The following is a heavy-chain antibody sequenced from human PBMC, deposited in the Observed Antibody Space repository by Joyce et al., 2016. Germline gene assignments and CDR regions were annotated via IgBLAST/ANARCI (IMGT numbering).Heavy chain of an antibody. CDR1: GFTFSGYW. J-gene: IGHJ3*02. V-gene: IGHV3-7*03. Sequence: EVQLVESGGGLVQPGGSLRLSCEASGFTFSGYWMTWVRQAPGKGLEWVAHINEDGSKKYYLDSVKGRFTISRGNTKNSLFLQMNSLRAEDTAIYFCAKHVIWGQGTMVTVSS. CDR2: INEDGSKK. CDR3: AKHVI.